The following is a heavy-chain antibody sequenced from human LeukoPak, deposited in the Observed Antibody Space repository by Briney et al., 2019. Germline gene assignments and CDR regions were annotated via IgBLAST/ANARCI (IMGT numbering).Heavy chain of an antibody. CDR3: AKYYVITDYYDSSGHYYGKPDY. V-gene: IGHV3-23*01. J-gene: IGHJ4*02. CDR1: GFTFSSYG. D-gene: IGHD3-22*01. Sequence: GGSLRLSCAASGFTFSSYGISWVRQAPGKGLEWVSGISGSGGRTYYADSVKGRFTISRDNSKNTLYLQMNSLRAEDTAVYYWAKYYVITDYYDSSGHYYGKPDYWGQGTLVTVSS. CDR2: ISGSGGRT.